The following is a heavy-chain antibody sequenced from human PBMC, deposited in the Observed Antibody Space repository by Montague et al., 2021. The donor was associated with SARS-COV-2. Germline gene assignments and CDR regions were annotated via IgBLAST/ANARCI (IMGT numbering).Heavy chain of an antibody. CDR3: ARSYGTTVVTRAFGY. CDR1: GFSLSTSGMC. J-gene: IGHJ4*02. CDR2: IGWDDDK. V-gene: IGHV2-70*01. D-gene: IGHD4-23*01. Sequence: PALVKPTQTLTLTCTFSGFSLSTSGMCVSWIRQPPGKALEWLTLIGWDDDKYYSTSLKTRLTISKDTSKNQVVLTMTNMDPVDTATYYCARSYGTTVVTRAFGYWGQGTLVTVSS.